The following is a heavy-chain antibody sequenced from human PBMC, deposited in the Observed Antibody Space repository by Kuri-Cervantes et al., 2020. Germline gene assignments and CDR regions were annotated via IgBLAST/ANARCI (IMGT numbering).Heavy chain of an antibody. J-gene: IGHJ6*02. CDR2: ISSSGSTI. CDR1: GFTFSDYY. CDR3: ARDWVTMVRGVRGYYGMDV. V-gene: IGHV3-11*01. Sequence: GGSLRLSCAASGFTFSDYYMSWIRQAPGKGLEWVSYISSSGSTIYYADSVKGRFTISRDNAKNSLYLQMNSLRSEDTAVYYCARDWVTMVRGVRGYYGMDVWGQGTTVTVSS. D-gene: IGHD3-10*01.